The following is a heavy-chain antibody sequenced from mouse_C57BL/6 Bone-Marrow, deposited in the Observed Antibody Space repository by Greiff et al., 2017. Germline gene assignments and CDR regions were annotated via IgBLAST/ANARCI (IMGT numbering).Heavy chain of an antibody. Sequence: VQLQQSGPELVKPGASVKLSCKASGYTFTSYDINWVKQRPGPGLEWIGWIYPRDGSTKYNEKFKGKATLTVDTSSSTAYMELHSLTSEDSAVYFCARRDNWDWCAYWGQGTLVTVSA. J-gene: IGHJ3*01. CDR2: IYPRDGST. CDR1: GYTFTSYD. D-gene: IGHD4-1*01. V-gene: IGHV1-85*01. CDR3: ARRDNWDWCAY.